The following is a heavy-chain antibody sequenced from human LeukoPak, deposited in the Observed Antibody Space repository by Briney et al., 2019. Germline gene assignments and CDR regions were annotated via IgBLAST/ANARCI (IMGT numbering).Heavy chain of an antibody. V-gene: IGHV3-30*18. D-gene: IGHD3-22*01. CDR2: ISYDGSNK. Sequence: GRSLRLSCAASGFTFSSYGMHWVRQAPGKGLEWVAVISYDGSNKYYADSVKGRFTISRDNSKNTLYLQMNSLRAEDTAVYYCAKGSRHYYDSSGYPTYYYYGMDVWGQGTTVTVSS. J-gene: IGHJ6*02. CDR3: AKGSRHYYDSSGYPTYYYYGMDV. CDR1: GFTFSSYG.